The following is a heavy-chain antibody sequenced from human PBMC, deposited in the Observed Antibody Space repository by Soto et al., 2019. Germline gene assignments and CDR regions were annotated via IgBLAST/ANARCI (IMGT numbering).Heavy chain of an antibody. CDR2: ISYDGSNK. V-gene: IGHV3-30-3*01. Sequence: GGSLRLSCAASGFTFSSYAMHWVRQAPGKGLEWVAVISYDGSNKYYADSVKGRFTISRDNSKNTLYLQMNSLRAEDTAVYYCTRDPLIETVTTVPFDYWGQGTLVTVSS. CDR3: TRDPLIETVTTVPFDY. J-gene: IGHJ4*02. CDR1: GFTFSSYA. D-gene: IGHD4-17*01.